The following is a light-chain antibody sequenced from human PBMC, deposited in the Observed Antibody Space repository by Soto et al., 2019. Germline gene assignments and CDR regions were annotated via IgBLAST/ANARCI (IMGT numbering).Light chain of an antibody. Sequence: VLSQSPGTLSSSTGERATLSCRSSQSVSSSYLAWYQQKPGQSPRLLIYDASNRATGIPARFSGSGSGTDFTLTISSLEPEDFAVYYCQQRSNWPPWTFGQGSKVDIK. CDR2: DAS. CDR3: QQRSNWPPWT. CDR1: QSVSSSY. J-gene: IGKJ1*01. V-gene: IGKV3D-20*02.